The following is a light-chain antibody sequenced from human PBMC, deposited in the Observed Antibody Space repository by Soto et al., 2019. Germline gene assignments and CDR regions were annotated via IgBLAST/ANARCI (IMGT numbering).Light chain of an antibody. CDR3: QQRSNWPPLT. V-gene: IGKV3-11*01. CDR1: QSVSSY. CDR2: DAS. Sequence: EIVLTQSPATLSWSPGERATLSCRASQSVSSYLAWYQQKPGQAPRLLIYDASNRATGIPARFSGSGSGTDFTLTISSLEPEDFAVYYCQQRSNWPPLTFGGGTKVEIK. J-gene: IGKJ4*01.